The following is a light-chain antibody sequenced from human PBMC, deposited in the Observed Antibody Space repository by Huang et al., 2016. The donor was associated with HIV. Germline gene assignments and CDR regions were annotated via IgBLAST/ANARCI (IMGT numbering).Light chain of an antibody. CDR3: QQSYSTPRT. CDR2: AAS. V-gene: IGKV1-39*01. Sequence: DIQMTQSPSSLSASVGDRVTITCRASKSISNYLNWYQQKVGKAPKLLINAASSLQSGVPSRFSGSGSWTDFTLTISSLQPEDFATYYCQQSYSTPRTFGQGTKLEIK. J-gene: IGKJ2*01. CDR1: KSISNY.